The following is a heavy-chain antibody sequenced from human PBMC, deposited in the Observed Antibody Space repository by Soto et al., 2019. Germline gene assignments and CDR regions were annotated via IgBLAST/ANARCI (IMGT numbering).Heavy chain of an antibody. CDR1: GGSFGKSA. CDR2: FIPVYRTL. D-gene: IGHD3-3*01. CDR3: ATGVIWIGYFTVDS. J-gene: IGHJ4*02. V-gene: IGHV1-69*13. Sequence: SVKLSCKASGGSFGKSAINWVRQTPGQGLEWLGGFIPVYRTLNYAQKFQGRVTITADESTGTAYMTLSSLASDDTAVYYCATGVIWIGYFTVDSWGQGTRVTVSS.